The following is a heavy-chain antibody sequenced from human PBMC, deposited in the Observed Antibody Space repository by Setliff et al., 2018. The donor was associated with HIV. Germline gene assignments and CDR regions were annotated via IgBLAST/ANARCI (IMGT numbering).Heavy chain of an antibody. CDR1: GYTFTSYY. V-gene: IGHV1-46*01. J-gene: IGHJ4*02. D-gene: IGHD2-2*01. CDR2: INPSGGST. Sequence: ASVKVSCKASGYTFTSYYLHWVRQAPGQGLEWMGIINPSGGSTTYAQKFQGRVTMTRDTSASTVYMELSNLRDEDTAIYYCSALPLLEYSSKWYSVYWGQGALVTVSS. CDR3: SALPLLEYSSKWYSVY.